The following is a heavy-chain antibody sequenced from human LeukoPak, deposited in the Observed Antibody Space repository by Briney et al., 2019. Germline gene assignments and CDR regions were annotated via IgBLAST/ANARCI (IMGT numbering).Heavy chain of an antibody. CDR1: GFTFSTYS. J-gene: IGHJ4*02. Sequence: GGSLRLSCAASGFTFSTYSMNWVRQAPGKGLEWVSSISSGSSYISYADSVKGRFTVSRDNAKNSLYLQMNSLRAEDTAVYYCASIYGDHAVDFWGQGTLVTASS. CDR2: ISSGSSYI. D-gene: IGHD4-17*01. CDR3: ASIYGDHAVDF. V-gene: IGHV3-21*01.